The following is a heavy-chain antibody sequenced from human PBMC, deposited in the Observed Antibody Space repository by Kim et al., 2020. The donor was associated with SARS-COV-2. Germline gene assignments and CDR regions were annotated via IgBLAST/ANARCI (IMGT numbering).Heavy chain of an antibody. CDR2: IWYDGSNK. CDR3: VYGSGSSRAFDI. CDR1: GFTFSSYG. J-gene: IGHJ3*02. Sequence: GGSLRLSCAASGFTFSSYGMHWVRQAPGKGLEWVAVIWYDGSNKYYADSVKGRFTISRDNSKNTLYLQMNSLRAEDTAVYYCVYGSGSSRAFDIWGQGTMVTVSS. V-gene: IGHV3-33*01. D-gene: IGHD3-10*01.